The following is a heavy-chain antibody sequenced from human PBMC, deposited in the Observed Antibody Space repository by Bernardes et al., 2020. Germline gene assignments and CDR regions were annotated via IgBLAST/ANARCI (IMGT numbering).Heavy chain of an antibody. CDR1: GFTFSSYA. Sequence: GGSLRLSCAASGFTFSSYAMHWVRQAPGKGLEWVAVISYDGSNKYYADSVKGRFTISRDNSKNTLYLQMNSLRAEDTAVYYCARDLAVAGTFDYWGQGTLVTVSS. CDR3: ARDLAVAGTFDY. V-gene: IGHV3-30-3*01. D-gene: IGHD6-19*01. CDR2: ISYDGSNK. J-gene: IGHJ4*02.